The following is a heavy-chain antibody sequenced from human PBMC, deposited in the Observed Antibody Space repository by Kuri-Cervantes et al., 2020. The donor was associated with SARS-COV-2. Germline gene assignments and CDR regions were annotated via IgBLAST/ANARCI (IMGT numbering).Heavy chain of an antibody. D-gene: IGHD3-3*01. J-gene: IGHJ5*02. CDR2: ISASGAST. CDR1: GFTFSSYA. V-gene: IGHV3-23*01. Sequence: GESLKISCAASGFTFSSYAMSWVRQAPGKGLEWVSVISASGASTYYADSVKGRFTISRDNSKNTLYLQMNSLRAEDTAVYYCAKSPFWFAGVSPWGQGTLVTVSS. CDR3: AKSPFWFAGVSP.